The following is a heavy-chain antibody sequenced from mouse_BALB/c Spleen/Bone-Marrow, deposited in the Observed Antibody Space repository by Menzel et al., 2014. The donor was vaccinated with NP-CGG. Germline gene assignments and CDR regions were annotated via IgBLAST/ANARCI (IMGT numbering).Heavy chain of an antibody. J-gene: IGHJ2*01. CDR1: GFTFSSYG. CDR2: INSNGGST. D-gene: IGHD2-1*01. Sequence: EVKVVESGGGLVQPGGSLKLSCAASGFTFSSYGMSWVRQTPDKRLELDASINSNGGSTYYPDSVKGRFTISRDNAKNTLSLQMSSLKSEDTAMYYCARGNYGNYVDYFDYWGQGTTLTVSS. CDR3: ARGNYGNYVDYFDY. V-gene: IGHV5-6-3*01.